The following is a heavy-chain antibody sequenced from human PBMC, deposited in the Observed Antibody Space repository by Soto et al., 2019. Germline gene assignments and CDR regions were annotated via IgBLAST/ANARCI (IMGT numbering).Heavy chain of an antibody. Sequence: ASVKVSCKASGYTFTSYGISWVRQAPGQGLEWMGWISAYNGNTNYAQKLQGRVTMTTDTSTSTAYMELRSLRSDDTAVYYRARVEFGENWFDPWGQGTLVTVSS. V-gene: IGHV1-18*01. J-gene: IGHJ5*02. D-gene: IGHD3-10*01. CDR2: ISAYNGNT. CDR1: GYTFTSYG. CDR3: ARVEFGENWFDP.